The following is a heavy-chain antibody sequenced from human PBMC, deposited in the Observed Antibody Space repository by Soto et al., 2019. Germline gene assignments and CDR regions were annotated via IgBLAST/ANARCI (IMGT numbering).Heavy chain of an antibody. J-gene: IGHJ4*02. CDR1: GFTVSSNY. V-gene: IGHV3-53*01. Sequence: GGFLRLSCAASGFTVSSNYMSWVRQAPGKGLEWGSVIYSGGSTYYADSVKGRFTISRDNSKNTLYLQMNSLRAEDTAVYYCARDVFGSAGYWGQGTLVTVSS. CDR2: IYSGGST. CDR3: ARDVFGSAGY. D-gene: IGHD2-15*01.